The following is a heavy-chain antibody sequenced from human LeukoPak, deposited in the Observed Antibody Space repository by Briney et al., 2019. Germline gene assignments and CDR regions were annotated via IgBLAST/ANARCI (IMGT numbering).Heavy chain of an antibody. J-gene: IGHJ5*02. V-gene: IGHV3-21*01. D-gene: IGHD6-6*01. CDR3: ARGGGAYSSSLGWFDP. CDR2: ISSSSSYI. Sequence: GGSLRPSCAASGFTFSSYSMNWVRQAPGKGLEWVSSISSSSSYIYYADSVKGRFTISRDNAKNSLYLQMNSLRAEDTAVYYCARGGGAYSSSLGWFDPWGQGTLVTVSS. CDR1: GFTFSSYS.